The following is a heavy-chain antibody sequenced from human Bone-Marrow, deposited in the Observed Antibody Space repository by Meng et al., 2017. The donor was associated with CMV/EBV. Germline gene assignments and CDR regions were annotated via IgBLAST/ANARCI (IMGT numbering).Heavy chain of an antibody. CDR2: IVVGSGNT. CDR1: GFTFTSSA. CDR3: AAYYYGSGSYHSTSYYFDY. Sequence: SVKVSCKASGFTFTSSAVQWVRQARGQRLEWIGWIVVGSGNTNYAQKFQERVTITRDMSTSTAYMELSSLRSEDTAVYYCAAYYYGSGSYHSTSYYFDYWGQGTPVTVSS. D-gene: IGHD3-10*01. J-gene: IGHJ4*02. V-gene: IGHV1-58*01.